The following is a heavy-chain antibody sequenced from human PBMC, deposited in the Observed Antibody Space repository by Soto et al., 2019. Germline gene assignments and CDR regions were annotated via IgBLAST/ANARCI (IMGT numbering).Heavy chain of an antibody. J-gene: IGHJ6*02. D-gene: IGHD1-7*01. CDR2: IYYSGST. V-gene: IGHV4-59*01. CDR3: ARLNYAQDDYYGMDV. Sequence: QVQLQESGPGLVKPSETLSLTCTVSGGSISSYYWSWIRQPPGKGLEWIGYIYYSGSTNYHPSLKSLVTKSVDTATNQFSLKLSAVTAADTAVYYCARLNYAQDDYYGMDVWGQGTTVAVSS. CDR1: GGSISSYY.